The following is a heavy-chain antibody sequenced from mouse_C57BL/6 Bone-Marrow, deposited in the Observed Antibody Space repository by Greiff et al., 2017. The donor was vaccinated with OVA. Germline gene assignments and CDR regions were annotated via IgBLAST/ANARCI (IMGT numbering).Heavy chain of an antibody. V-gene: IGHV2-2*01. CDR2: IWSGGST. D-gene: IGHD1-1*01. Sequence: VQLKESGPGLVQPSQSLSITCTVSGFSLTSYGVHWVRQSPGKGLEWLGVIWSGGSTDYNAAFISRLSISKDNSKSQVFFKMNSLQADDTAIYYCASYGREDYWGQGTSVTVSS. J-gene: IGHJ4*01. CDR3: ASYGREDY. CDR1: GFSLTSYG.